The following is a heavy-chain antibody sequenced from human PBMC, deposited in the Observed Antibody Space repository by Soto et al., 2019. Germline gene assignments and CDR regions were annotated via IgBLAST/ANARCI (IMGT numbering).Heavy chain of an antibody. CDR1: GFNFSDYY. V-gene: IGHV3-11*06. J-gene: IGHJ4*02. CDR2: ISSNSRYI. D-gene: IGHD3-10*01. CDR3: ARGLGGSYFIAY. Sequence: LRISCAVSGFNFSDYYMTWIRQAPGKGLEWISYISSNSRYIKYADSIKGRFTISRDNAKSSLYQQMNSLRAEDTAIYYCARGLGGSYFIAYWGQGTLVTVSS.